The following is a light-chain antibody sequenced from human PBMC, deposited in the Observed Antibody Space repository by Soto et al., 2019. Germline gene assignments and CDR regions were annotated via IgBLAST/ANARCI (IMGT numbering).Light chain of an antibody. CDR3: LLYYSGAAV. Sequence: QAVVTQEPSLTVSPGGTVTLTCASSTGAVTSGYYPNWFQQKPGQAPRALIYSTSNKNSWTPARFSGSLLGGKAALTLSGVQPEDEAEYYCLLYYSGAAVFGGGTKLTVL. CDR1: TGAVTSGYY. J-gene: IGLJ2*01. CDR2: STS. V-gene: IGLV7-43*01.